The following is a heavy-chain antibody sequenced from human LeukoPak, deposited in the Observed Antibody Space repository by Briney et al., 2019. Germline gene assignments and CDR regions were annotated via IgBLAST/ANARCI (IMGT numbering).Heavy chain of an antibody. Sequence: ASVKVSCKASGYTFTSYDINWVRQATGQGLEWMGWMNPNSDNTGYAQKFQGRVTMTRNTSISTAYMELSSLRSEDTAVYYCARMAVTTRYYYYCMDVWGKGTTVTISS. J-gene: IGHJ6*03. CDR1: GYTFTSYD. CDR3: ARMAVTTRYYYYCMDV. V-gene: IGHV1-8*01. CDR2: MNPNSDNT. D-gene: IGHD4-17*01.